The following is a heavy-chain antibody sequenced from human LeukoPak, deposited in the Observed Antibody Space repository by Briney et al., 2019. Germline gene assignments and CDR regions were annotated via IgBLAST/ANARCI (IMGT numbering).Heavy chain of an antibody. J-gene: IGHJ4*02. CDR2: IIPIFGTA. D-gene: IGHD1-7*01. CDR3: ARDDGKLELRSAFDY. V-gene: IGHV1-69*13. Sequence: ASVKVSCKASGGTFSSYAISWVRQAPGQGLEWMGGIIPIFGTANYAQKFQGRVTITADESTSTAYMELSSLRSEDTAVYYCARDDGKLELRSAFDYWGQGNLVTVSS. CDR1: GGTFSSYA.